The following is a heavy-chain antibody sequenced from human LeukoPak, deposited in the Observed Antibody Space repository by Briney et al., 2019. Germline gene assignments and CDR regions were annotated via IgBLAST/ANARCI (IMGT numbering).Heavy chain of an antibody. CDR1: GGTFSSYA. Sequence: SVKVSCKASGGTFSSYAISWVRQAPGQGLEWTGRIIPIFGTANYAQKFQGRVTITTDESTSTAYMELSSLRSEDTAVYYCARVIRSWFDPWGQGTLVTVSS. CDR2: IIPIFGTA. D-gene: IGHD3-3*01. J-gene: IGHJ5*02. CDR3: ARVIRSWFDP. V-gene: IGHV1-69*05.